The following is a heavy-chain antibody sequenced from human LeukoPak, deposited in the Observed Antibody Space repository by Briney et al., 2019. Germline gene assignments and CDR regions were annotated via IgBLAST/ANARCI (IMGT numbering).Heavy chain of an antibody. D-gene: IGHD3-10*01. V-gene: IGHV1-8*01. CDR3: ARWGVHNSAPDWFDP. Sequence: RASVKVSCTASGYTFSDYDLDWVRQATGQGLEWMGWINPSSGSTGYAEKFQGRVTMTRNTSISTAYMELSSLTSEDTAVYYCARWGVHNSAPDWFDPWGQGTLVTVSS. CDR1: GYTFSDYD. CDR2: INPSSGST. J-gene: IGHJ5*02.